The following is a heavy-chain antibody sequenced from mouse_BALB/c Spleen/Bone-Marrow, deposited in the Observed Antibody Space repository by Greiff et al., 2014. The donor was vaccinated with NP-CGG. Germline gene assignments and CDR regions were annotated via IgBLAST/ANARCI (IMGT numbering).Heavy chain of an antibody. CDR1: GFTFSSFG. Sequence: VMLVESGGGLVQPGGSRKLSCAASGFTFSSFGMHWVRQAPEKGLEWVAYISSGSSTIYYADTMKGRFTISRDNPKNTLFLQMTSLRSEDTAMYYCTRSGTLGAMDYWGQGTSVTVSS. CDR3: TRSGTLGAMDY. V-gene: IGHV5-17*02. CDR2: ISSGSSTI. J-gene: IGHJ4*01. D-gene: IGHD3-3*01.